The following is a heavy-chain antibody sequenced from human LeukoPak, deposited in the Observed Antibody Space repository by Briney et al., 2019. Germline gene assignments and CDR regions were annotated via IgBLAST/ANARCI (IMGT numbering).Heavy chain of an antibody. D-gene: IGHD5-24*01. CDR1: GYTFTIYD. CDR2: MNPNSGNT. V-gene: IGHV1-8*01. CDR3: ARLVEMATIAPPDAHSY. Sequence: ASVKVSCKASGYTFTIYDINWVRQATGQGLEWMGWMNPNSGNTGYAQKFQGRVTMTRNTSISTAYMELSSLGSEDTAVYYCARLVEMATIAPPDAHSYWGQGTLVTVSS. J-gene: IGHJ4*02.